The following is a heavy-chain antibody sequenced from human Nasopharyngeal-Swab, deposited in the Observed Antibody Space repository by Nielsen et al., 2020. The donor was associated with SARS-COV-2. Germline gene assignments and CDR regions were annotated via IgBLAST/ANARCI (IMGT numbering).Heavy chain of an antibody. CDR1: GFTFSSYD. D-gene: IGHD5-12*01. CDR3: ARALAPYSGYDYDYYYGMDV. CDR2: IGTAGDT. Sequence: GESLKISCAASGFTFSSYDMHWVRQATGKGLEWVSAIGTAGDTYYPGSVKGRFTISRESAKNSLYLQMNSLRAGDTAVYYCARALAPYSGYDYDYYYGMDVWGQGTTVTVSS. V-gene: IGHV3-13*04. J-gene: IGHJ6*02.